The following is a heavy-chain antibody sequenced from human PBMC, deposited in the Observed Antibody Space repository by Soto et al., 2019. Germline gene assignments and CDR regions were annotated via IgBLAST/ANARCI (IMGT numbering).Heavy chain of an antibody. CDR3: ARWSHIVVVPAANWFDP. Sequence: SVKVSCKASGGTFSSYAISWVRQAPGQGLEWMGGIIPIFGTANYAQKFQGRVTITADESTSTAYMELSSLRSEDTVVYYCARWSHIVVVPAANWFDPWGQGTLVTVSS. D-gene: IGHD2-2*01. V-gene: IGHV1-69*13. CDR1: GGTFSSYA. CDR2: IIPIFGTA. J-gene: IGHJ5*02.